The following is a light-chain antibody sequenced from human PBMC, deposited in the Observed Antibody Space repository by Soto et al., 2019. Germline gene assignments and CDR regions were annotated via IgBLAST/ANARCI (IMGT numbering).Light chain of an antibody. V-gene: IGKV4-1*01. Sequence: DIVMTQSPDSLAVSLGERATINCKSSQSVLYSSNNKNYLAWYQQKPGQPPKLLIYWASTRESGVPDRFRGSGSGTDFTITISSLQAEDGAVYYCQQYYRSPPYTFGQGTKLEIK. CDR3: QQYYRSPPYT. J-gene: IGKJ2*01. CDR2: WAS. CDR1: QSVLYSSNNKNY.